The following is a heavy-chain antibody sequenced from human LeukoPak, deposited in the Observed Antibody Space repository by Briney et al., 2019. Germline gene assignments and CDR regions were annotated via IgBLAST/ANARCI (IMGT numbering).Heavy chain of an antibody. V-gene: IGHV1-69*06. Sequence: SVKVSCKASGGTFSSYAISWVRQAPGQGLEWMGGIIPIFGTANYAQKFQGRVTITADKSTSTAYMELSSLRSDDTAVYYCARDNKYFDFWSGYTFDPWGQGTLVTVSS. CDR2: IIPIFGTA. CDR1: GGTFSSYA. D-gene: IGHD3-3*01. J-gene: IGHJ5*02. CDR3: ARDNKYFDFWSGYTFDP.